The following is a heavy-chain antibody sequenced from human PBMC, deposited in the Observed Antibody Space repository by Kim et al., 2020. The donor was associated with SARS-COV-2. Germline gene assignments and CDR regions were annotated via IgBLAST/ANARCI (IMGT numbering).Heavy chain of an antibody. J-gene: IGHJ4*02. CDR3: ARALVVVAAGGEY. V-gene: IGHV4-61*01. CDR2: IYYSGRT. D-gene: IGHD2-15*01. CDR1: GGSVSSGSYY. Sequence: SETLSLTCTVSGGSVSSGSYYWSWIRQPPGKGLEWIGYIYYSGRTNYNPSLKSRVIISVNTSKKQFSLKLSSVTAADTAVYYWARALVVVAAGGEYWGQGTLVTVSS.